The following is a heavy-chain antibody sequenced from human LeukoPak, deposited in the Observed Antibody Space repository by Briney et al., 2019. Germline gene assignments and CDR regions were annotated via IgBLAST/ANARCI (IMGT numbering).Heavy chain of an antibody. J-gene: IGHJ3*02. D-gene: IGHD3-10*01. CDR1: GGSISSYY. V-gene: IGHV4-59*01. CDR3: ARGRGVRGVIYYAFGI. CDR2: IYYSGST. Sequence: SETLSLTCTVSGGSISSYYWSWIRQPPGKGLEWIGYIYYSGSTNYNPSLKSRVTISVDTSKNQFSLKLSSVTAADTAVYYCARGRGVRGVIYYAFGIWGQGTMVTVSS.